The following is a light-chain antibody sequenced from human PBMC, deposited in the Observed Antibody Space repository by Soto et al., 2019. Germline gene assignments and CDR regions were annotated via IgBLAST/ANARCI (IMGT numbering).Light chain of an antibody. V-gene: IGKV2-28*01. CDR3: MQVLKTPLT. CDR2: LGS. CDR1: QSLLHSNGYNY. Sequence: DVVMTQSPLSLPVTLGQPASISCRSSQSLLHSNGYNYLDWYLQKPGQSPQLVIYLGSNRASGVPDRFSGSGSGTDFTLKISRVEAEDVGVYYCMQVLKTPLTFGGGTKVDIK. J-gene: IGKJ4*01.